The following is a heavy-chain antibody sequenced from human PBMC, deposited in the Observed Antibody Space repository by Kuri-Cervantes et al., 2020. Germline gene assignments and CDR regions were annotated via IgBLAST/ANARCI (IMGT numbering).Heavy chain of an antibody. V-gene: IGHV1-46*01. D-gene: IGHD5-24*01. Sequence: GGSLRLSCAASGFTFSSYGMHWVRQAPGQGLEWMGIINPSGGSTSYAQKLQGRVTMTRDTSTSTVYMELSSLRSEDTAVYYCARGRDGYNLRGGTEIDYWGQGTLVTVSS. CDR1: GFTFSSYG. CDR3: ARGRDGYNLRGGTEIDY. J-gene: IGHJ4*02. CDR2: INPSGGST.